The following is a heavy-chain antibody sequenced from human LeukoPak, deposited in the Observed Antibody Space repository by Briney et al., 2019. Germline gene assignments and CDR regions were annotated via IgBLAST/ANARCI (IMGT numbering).Heavy chain of an antibody. V-gene: IGHV1-69*04. J-gene: IGHJ5*02. D-gene: IGHD6-13*01. Sequence: SVKVSCKASGGTFSSYAISWVRQAPGQGLEWMGRIIPILGIANYAQKFQGRVTITADKSTSTAYMELSSLRSEDTAVYYCTSSPPIAAAGNNWFDPWAREPWSPSPQ. CDR2: IIPILGIA. CDR3: TSSPPIAAAGNNWFDP. CDR1: GGTFSSYA.